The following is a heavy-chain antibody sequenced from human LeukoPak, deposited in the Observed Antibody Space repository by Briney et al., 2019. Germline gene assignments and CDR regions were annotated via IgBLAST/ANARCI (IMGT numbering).Heavy chain of an antibody. CDR2: ISSTSGSI. D-gene: IGHD3-22*01. CDR3: AKDSDYYHSSGYYYAYFLH. Sequence: GGSLRLSCVASGFTFSDYTMNWVRQAPGKGLEWVSSISSTSGSIYYAESMKGRFTVSRDNAKNSLYLQMNSLRDEDTAVYYCAKDSDYYHSSGYYYAYFLHWGQGTLVTVSS. J-gene: IGHJ1*01. V-gene: IGHV3-21*01. CDR1: GFTFSDYT.